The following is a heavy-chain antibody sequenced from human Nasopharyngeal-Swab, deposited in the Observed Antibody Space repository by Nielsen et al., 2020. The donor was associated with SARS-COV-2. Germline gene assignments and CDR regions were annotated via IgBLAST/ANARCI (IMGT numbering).Heavy chain of an antibody. J-gene: IGHJ4*02. V-gene: IGHV3-74*01. CDR2: INSDGSST. CDR3: AKEGFLGIFDY. Sequence: GESLKISCAASGFTFSSYWMHRVRQAPGKGLVWVSRINSDGSSTSYADSVKGRFTISRDNAKNTLYLQMNSLRAEDTAVYYCAKEGFLGIFDYWGQGTLVTVSS. CDR1: GFTFSSYW. D-gene: IGHD2/OR15-2a*01.